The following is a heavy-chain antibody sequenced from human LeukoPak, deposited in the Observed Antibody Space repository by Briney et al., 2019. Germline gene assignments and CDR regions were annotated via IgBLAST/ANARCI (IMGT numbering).Heavy chain of an antibody. D-gene: IGHD3-22*01. Sequence: PGGSLRLSCAASGFTFSDYYMSWLRQAPGKGLEWVSYISSSGSTIYYADSVKGRFTISRDNAKNSLYLQMNSLRAEDTAVYYCAREGVADDSSLIDYWGQGTLVTVSS. CDR2: ISSSGSTI. J-gene: IGHJ4*02. V-gene: IGHV3-11*01. CDR1: GFTFSDYY. CDR3: AREGVADDSSLIDY.